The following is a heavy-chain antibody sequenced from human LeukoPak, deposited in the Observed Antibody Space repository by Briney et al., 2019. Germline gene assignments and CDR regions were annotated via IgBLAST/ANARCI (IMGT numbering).Heavy chain of an antibody. CDR1: GYTFTSYY. J-gene: IGHJ4*02. V-gene: IGHV1-46*01. D-gene: IGHD6-19*01. Sequence: ASVKVSCKASGYTFTSYYMHWVRQAPGQGLEWMGIINPSGGSTSYAQKFQGRVTMTRDTSTSTVYMELSSLRSEDTAVYYCARAATSSGWQKYYFDYWDQGTLVTVSS. CDR3: ARAATSSGWQKYYFDY. CDR2: INPSGGST.